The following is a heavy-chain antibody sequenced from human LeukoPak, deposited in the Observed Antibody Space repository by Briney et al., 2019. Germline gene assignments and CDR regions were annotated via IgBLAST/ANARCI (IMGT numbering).Heavy chain of an antibody. J-gene: IGHJ4*02. Sequence: PGGSLRLSCAASGFTFSDYSMTWVRQAPGKGLEWVSTIRADGSSTYYADSVKGRFTISRDNSKTTLSLQMNSLRAEGTALYYCAKGGYTTPFDYWGQGTLVTVSS. D-gene: IGHD2-2*02. V-gene: IGHV3-23*01. CDR2: IRADGSST. CDR3: AKGGYTTPFDY. CDR1: GFTFSDYS.